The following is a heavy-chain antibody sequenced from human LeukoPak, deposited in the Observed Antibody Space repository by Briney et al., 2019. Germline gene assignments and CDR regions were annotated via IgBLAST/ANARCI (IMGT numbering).Heavy chain of an antibody. CDR2: INPSGGST. V-gene: IGHV1-46*01. J-gene: IGHJ4*02. D-gene: IGHD1-1*01. CDR3: ARAVWNDPLDY. CDR1: GYTFTSYY. Sequence: ASVKVSCKASGYTFTSYYMHWVRQAPGQGLEWMGIINPSGGSTSYAQKFQGRVTMTRDMSTSTVYMELSSLRSEDTAMYYCARAVWNDPLDYWGQGTLVTVSS.